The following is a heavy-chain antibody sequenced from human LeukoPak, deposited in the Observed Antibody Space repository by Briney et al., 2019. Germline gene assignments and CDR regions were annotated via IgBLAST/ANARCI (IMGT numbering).Heavy chain of an antibody. CDR2: IKQDGSDK. D-gene: IGHD6-19*01. V-gene: IGHV3-7*01. J-gene: IGHJ5*02. CDR3: ARDYSSGWYAWFDP. Sequence: QPGGSLRLSCAASGFTFSAYWMSWVRQAPGKGLEWVAHIKQDGSDKYYADSVRGRFTVSRDNAKNSLYLQMNSLRAEDTAVYYCARDYSSGWYAWFDPWGQGTLVTVSS. CDR1: GFTFSAYW.